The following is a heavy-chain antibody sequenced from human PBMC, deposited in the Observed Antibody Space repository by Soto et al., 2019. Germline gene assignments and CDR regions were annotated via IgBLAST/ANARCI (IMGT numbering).Heavy chain of an antibody. CDR3: ARHLKQVHAHFFDY. V-gene: IGHV4-39*01. Sequence: QLQLQESGPGLVKPSETLSLTCTVSGGSISSSSYYWGWIRQPPGKGLEWIGSIYYSGSTYYNPSLKRRVTISVDTCETQFSLELSSVTDADTAVYYCARHLKQVHAHFFDYLGQGPLVTASS. CDR1: GGSISSSSYY. J-gene: IGHJ4*02. CDR2: IYYSGST. D-gene: IGHD6-13*01.